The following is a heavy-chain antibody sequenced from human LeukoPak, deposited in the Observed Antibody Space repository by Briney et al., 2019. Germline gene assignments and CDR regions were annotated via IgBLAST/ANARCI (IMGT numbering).Heavy chain of an antibody. CDR2: ISGSGVST. Sequence: GGSLRLSCAASGFRFSSYAMSWVRQAPGKGLEWVSAISGSGVSTYYADSVKGRFTVSRDNSKNTLSLQMNSLRDDDTGVYYCARDWQPFYYYYGLDVWGQGTTVIVS. J-gene: IGHJ6*02. D-gene: IGHD6-13*01. CDR3: ARDWQPFYYYYGLDV. V-gene: IGHV3-23*01. CDR1: GFRFSSYA.